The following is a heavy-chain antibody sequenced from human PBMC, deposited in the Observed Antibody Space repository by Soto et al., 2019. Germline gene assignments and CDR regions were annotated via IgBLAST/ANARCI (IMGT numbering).Heavy chain of an antibody. CDR1: GYTFTSYG. J-gene: IGHJ6*02. CDR3: ARRGLSPTGRFYYGMDV. D-gene: IGHD3-10*01. CDR2: ISAYNGNT. Sequence: QVQLVQSGAEVKKPGASVKVSCKASGYTFTSYGISWVRQAPGQGLEWMGWISAYNGNTNYPQKLQGRVTMTTDTSTSTGYMELRSLRSDDTAVYYGARRGLSPTGRFYYGMDVWGHGTTVAVSS. V-gene: IGHV1-18*01.